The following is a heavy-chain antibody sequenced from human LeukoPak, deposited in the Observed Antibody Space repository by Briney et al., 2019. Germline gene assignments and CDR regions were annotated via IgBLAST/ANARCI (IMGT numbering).Heavy chain of an antibody. D-gene: IGHD4-17*01. Sequence: GGSLRLSCAASGFTFSSYAMSGVRQAPGKGLEWVSAISGSGGSTYYADSVKGRFTISRDNSKNTLYLQMNSLRAEDTAVYYCAKGSYGDSPYWYFNLWGRGTLVTVSS. CDR3: AKGSYGDSPYWYFNL. CDR1: GFTFSSYA. V-gene: IGHV3-23*01. CDR2: ISGSGGST. J-gene: IGHJ2*01.